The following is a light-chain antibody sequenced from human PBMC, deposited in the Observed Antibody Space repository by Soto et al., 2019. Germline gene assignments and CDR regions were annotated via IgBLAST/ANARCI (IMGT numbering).Light chain of an antibody. V-gene: IGKV4-1*01. Sequence: DIVMTQSPDSLAVSLGERATIDCRPSQSLLYGGNDRDYLAWYQHKPGQPPKLLMYWASTREAGVPSRFSGSGSGTDFTLTVSGLQPEDFATYYCQQLSSYPSTFGGGTKVDIK. CDR1: QSLLYGGNDRDY. CDR2: WAS. J-gene: IGKJ4*01. CDR3: QQLSSYPST.